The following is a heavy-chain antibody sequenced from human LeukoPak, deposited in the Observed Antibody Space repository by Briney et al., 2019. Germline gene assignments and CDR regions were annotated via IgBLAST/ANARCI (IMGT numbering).Heavy chain of an antibody. CDR3: ARDGRVVAAAGTVAPR. CDR2: INPNSGGT. Sequence: ASVKVSCKASGYTFTGYYMHWVRQAPGQGLEWMGWINPNSGGTNYAQKFQGRVTMTRDTSISTAYMELSRLRSDDTAVYYCARDGRVVAAAGTVAPRWGQGTLVTVSS. V-gene: IGHV1-2*02. CDR1: GYTFTGYY. J-gene: IGHJ4*02. D-gene: IGHD6-13*01.